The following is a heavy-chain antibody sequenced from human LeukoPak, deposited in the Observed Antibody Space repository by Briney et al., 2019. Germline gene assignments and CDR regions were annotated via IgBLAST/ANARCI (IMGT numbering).Heavy chain of an antibody. CDR2: ISTTGTTI. D-gene: IGHD3-22*01. J-gene: IGHJ3*02. V-gene: IGHV3-11*04. Sequence: LSLTCTVSGYSISSGYYWGWIRQAPGKGLEWVSYISTTGTTIYYADSVKGRFTISRDNAKNSLYLQMNSLRAEDTAVYYCARARADYYDSSGYNAFDIWGQGTMVTVSS. CDR1: GYSISSGYY. CDR3: ARARADYYDSSGYNAFDI.